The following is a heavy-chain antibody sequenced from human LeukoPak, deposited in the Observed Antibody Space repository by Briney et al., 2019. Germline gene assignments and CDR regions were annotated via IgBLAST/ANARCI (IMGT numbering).Heavy chain of an antibody. CDR1: GFTFSSYA. J-gene: IGHJ6*02. CDR3: AKEGPAVAGQNSLSADYGMDV. CDR2: ISGSGGST. V-gene: IGHV3-23*01. D-gene: IGHD6-19*01. Sequence: GGSLRLSCAASGFTFSSYAMSWVRQAPGKGLEWVSAISGSGGSTYYADSVKGRFTISRDNSKNTLYLRMNSLRAEDTAVYYCAKEGPAVAGQNSLSADYGMDVWGQGTTVTVSS.